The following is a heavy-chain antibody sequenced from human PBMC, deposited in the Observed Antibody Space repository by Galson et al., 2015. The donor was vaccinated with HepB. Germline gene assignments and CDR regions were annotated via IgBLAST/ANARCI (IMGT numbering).Heavy chain of an antibody. CDR1: GFTFTNYA. CDR3: ARGERWMFRGVMEY. V-gene: IGHV3-23*01. Sequence: SLRLSCAASGFTFTNYAMNWVRQAPGKGLEWVSGISVTGENTYYADSMKGRFTISRDNSKNTVYLQMSSLRDEDTAVYYCARGERWMFRGVMEYWGQGTLVTVSS. CDR2: ISVTGENT. J-gene: IGHJ4*02. D-gene: IGHD3-10*01.